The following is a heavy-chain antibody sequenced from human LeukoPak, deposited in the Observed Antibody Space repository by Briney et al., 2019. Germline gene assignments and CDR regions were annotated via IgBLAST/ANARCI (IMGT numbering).Heavy chain of an antibody. J-gene: IGHJ6*02. D-gene: IGHD4-23*01. V-gene: IGHV3-23*01. CDR2: ISGSGGST. CDR3: AKGHDYGGNDYYYGMDV. CDR1: GFTFSSYA. Sequence: PGGSLRLSCAASGFTFSSYAMSWVRQAPGKGLEWVSAISGSGGSTYYADSVKGRFTISRDNSKNTLYLQMNSLRAEGTAVYYCAKGHDYGGNDYYYGMDVWGQGTTVTVSS.